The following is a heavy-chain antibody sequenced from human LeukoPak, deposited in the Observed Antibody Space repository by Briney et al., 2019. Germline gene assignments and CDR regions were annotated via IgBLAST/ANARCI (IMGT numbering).Heavy chain of an antibody. CDR1: GFTFSDHY. Sequence: GGSLRLSCAVSGFTFSDHYMDWVRQAPGKGLEWVGRSRNKAKSYTTEYAAPVKGRFTISRDDSKNSLFLQMNSLKTEDTAVYYCVKLELSSHIDVWGKGTTVTVSS. CDR2: SRNKAKSYTT. CDR3: VKLELSSHIDV. V-gene: IGHV3-72*01. J-gene: IGHJ6*03. D-gene: IGHD1-26*01.